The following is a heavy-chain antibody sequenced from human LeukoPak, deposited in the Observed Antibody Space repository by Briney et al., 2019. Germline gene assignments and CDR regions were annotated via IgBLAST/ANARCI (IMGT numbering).Heavy chain of an antibody. V-gene: IGHV1-69*13. CDR1: GGTFSSYA. CDR3: ARDLAPPLDYGDYIGYHYYGMDV. Sequence: SVKVSCKASGGTFSSYAISWVRQAPGQGLEWMGGIIPIFGTANYAQKFQGRVTITADESTSTAYMELSSLRSEDTAVYYCARDLAPPLDYGDYIGYHYYGMDVWGQGTTVTVSS. J-gene: IGHJ6*02. D-gene: IGHD4-17*01. CDR2: IIPIFGTA.